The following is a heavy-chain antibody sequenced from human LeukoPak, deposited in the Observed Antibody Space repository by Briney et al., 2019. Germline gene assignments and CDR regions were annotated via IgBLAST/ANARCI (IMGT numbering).Heavy chain of an antibody. CDR3: ARARYCSSTSCYDGTYYFDY. CDR1: GFTLSDHY. D-gene: IGHD2-2*01. J-gene: IGHJ4*02. V-gene: IGHV3-72*01. CDR2: TRNKANSYTT. Sequence: GGSLRLSCAASGFTLSDHYMEWVRQAPGKGLEWVGRTRNKANSYTTQYAASVKGRFTISRDDSKNSLYQQMNSLKTEDTAVYYCARARYCSSTSCYDGTYYFDYWGQGTLVTVPS.